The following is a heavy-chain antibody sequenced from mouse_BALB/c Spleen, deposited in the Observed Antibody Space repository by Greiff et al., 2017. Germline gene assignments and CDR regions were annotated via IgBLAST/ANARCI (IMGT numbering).Heavy chain of an antibody. V-gene: IGHV1-9*01. CDR2: ILPGSGST. J-gene: IGHJ4*01. Sequence: VQLQQSGAELMKPGASVKISCKATGYTFSSYWIEWVKQRPGHGLEWIGEILPGSGSTNYNEKFKGKATFTADTSSNTAYMQLSSLTSEDSAVYYCARRGGKGFYAMDYWGQGTSVTVSS. D-gene: IGHD1-3*01. CDR1: GYTFSSYW. CDR3: ARRGGKGFYAMDY.